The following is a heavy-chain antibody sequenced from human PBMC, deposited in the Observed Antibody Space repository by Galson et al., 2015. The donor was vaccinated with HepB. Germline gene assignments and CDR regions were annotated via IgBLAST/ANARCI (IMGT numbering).Heavy chain of an antibody. CDR3: ARHSQTTASLDYYFFYGMDV. CDR2: IYPGDSDT. CDR1: GFSFASYW. J-gene: IGHJ6*02. Sequence: QSGAEVKKPGESLKISCKGSGFSFASYWIGWVRQMPGKGLEWMGLIYPGDSDTRYNPSFQGQVTISADKSINTAYLQWSSLRASDTAIYYCARHSQTTASLDYYFFYGMDVWGQGTTVTVSS. V-gene: IGHV5-51*01. D-gene: IGHD1-7*01.